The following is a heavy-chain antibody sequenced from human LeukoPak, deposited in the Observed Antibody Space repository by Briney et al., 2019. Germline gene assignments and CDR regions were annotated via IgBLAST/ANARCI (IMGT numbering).Heavy chain of an antibody. CDR3: ARDRLLWFGELDS. CDR1: GGSFSGYY. D-gene: IGHD3-10*01. Sequence: SETLSLTCAVYGGSFSGYYWSWIRQPPGKGLEWIGYIYYSGSTNYNPSLKSRVTISVDTSKNQFSLKLSSVTAADTAVYYCARDRLLWFGELDSWGQGTLVIVSS. V-gene: IGHV4-59*01. J-gene: IGHJ5*01. CDR2: IYYSGST.